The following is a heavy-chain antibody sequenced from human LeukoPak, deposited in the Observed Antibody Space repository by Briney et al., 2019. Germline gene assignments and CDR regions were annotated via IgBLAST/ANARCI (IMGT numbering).Heavy chain of an antibody. D-gene: IGHD7-27*01. CDR3: AREAVWGSFDY. J-gene: IGHJ4*02. Sequence: GRSLRLSCAASGFTFSSYGMHWVRQAPGKGLEWVAVISYDGSNKYYADSVKGRFTISRDNSKNTLYLQMNSLRAEDTAVYYCAREAVWGSFDYWGQGTLVTVSS. V-gene: IGHV3-30*03. CDR2: ISYDGSNK. CDR1: GFTFSSYG.